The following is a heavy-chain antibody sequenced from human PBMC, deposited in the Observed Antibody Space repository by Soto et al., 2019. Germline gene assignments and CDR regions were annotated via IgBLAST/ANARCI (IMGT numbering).Heavy chain of an antibody. CDR2: IKQDGSEQ. Sequence: PGGSLRLSCVASGFTLSSFWMTWVRHLPGKGLEWVASIKQDGSEQYYLDSVKGRFIVSRDNAKNTLYLQMKSLRVEDTAVYYCARPPHGMDVWGQGTTVTVSS. V-gene: IGHV3-7*03. CDR1: GFTLSSFW. J-gene: IGHJ6*02. CDR3: ARPPHGMDV.